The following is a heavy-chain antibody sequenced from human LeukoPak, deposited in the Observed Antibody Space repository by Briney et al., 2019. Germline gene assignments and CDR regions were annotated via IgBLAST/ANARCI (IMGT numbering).Heavy chain of an antibody. CDR3: ANEIRPNDY. J-gene: IGHJ4*02. Sequence: GGSLRLSCGASGFTFSSHAMTWVRQAPGKGLEWVSAISISGDTTYYADAVKGRFTISRDNSKNTVYRQMNSLRAEDTAVYYCANEIRPNDYWGQGTLVTVSS. V-gene: IGHV3-23*01. CDR1: GFTFSSHA. CDR2: ISISGDTT. D-gene: IGHD4-17*01.